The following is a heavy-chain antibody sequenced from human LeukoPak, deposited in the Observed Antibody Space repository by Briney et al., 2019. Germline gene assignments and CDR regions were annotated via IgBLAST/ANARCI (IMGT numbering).Heavy chain of an antibody. CDR3: TTIGERAPFDY. Sequence: KSGGSLRLSCAASGFTFSNARMSWVRQAPGKGLEWVGRIKSKTDGGTTDYAAPVKGRFTISRDDSKNTLYLQMNSLKTEDTAVYYCTTIGERAPFDYWGQGTLVTVSS. D-gene: IGHD3-10*01. CDR2: IKSKTDGGTT. V-gene: IGHV3-15*01. J-gene: IGHJ4*02. CDR1: GFTFSNAR.